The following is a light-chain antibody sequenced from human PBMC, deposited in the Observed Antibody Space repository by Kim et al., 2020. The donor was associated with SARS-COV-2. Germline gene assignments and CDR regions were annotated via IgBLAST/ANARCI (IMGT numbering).Light chain of an antibody. Sequence: ELTQPPSASGTPGQRITISCSGSSSNIGRNGVNWYQHLPGTAPKLLMYGNNQRPSGVPDRFSGSKSGTSASLAISGLQSEDEADYYCATWDDSLKGWVFGGGTMLTVL. J-gene: IGLJ3*02. CDR2: GNN. CDR1: SSNIGRNG. CDR3: ATWDDSLKGWV. V-gene: IGLV1-44*01.